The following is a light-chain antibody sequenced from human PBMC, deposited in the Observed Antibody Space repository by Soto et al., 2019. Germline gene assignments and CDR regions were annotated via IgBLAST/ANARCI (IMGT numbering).Light chain of an antibody. CDR3: QQYKNWPL. Sequence: IVMTQSPATLSVSPGEGVTLSCRASQSVRSHLAWYKQKPGQPPRLLIYGASTRATGIPARFSGSGFGTEFTLTIRSLKSEDFAVYYCQQYKNWPLFGQGTRLEIK. J-gene: IGKJ5*01. CDR2: GAS. V-gene: IGKV3-15*01. CDR1: QSVRSH.